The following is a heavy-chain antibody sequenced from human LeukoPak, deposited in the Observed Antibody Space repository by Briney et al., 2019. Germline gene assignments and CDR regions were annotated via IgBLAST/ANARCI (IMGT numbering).Heavy chain of an antibody. CDR1: GFSFSSYA. J-gene: IGHJ3*02. Sequence: GGSLRLSCAASGFSFSSYAMSWVRQAPGKGLEWVSGISGSGSYTYYADSVRGRSTISRDNSKNTLYLQMNSLRAEDTAVYYCAKDDAFDIWGQGTMVTVSS. V-gene: IGHV3-23*01. CDR2: ISGSGSYT. CDR3: AKDDAFDI.